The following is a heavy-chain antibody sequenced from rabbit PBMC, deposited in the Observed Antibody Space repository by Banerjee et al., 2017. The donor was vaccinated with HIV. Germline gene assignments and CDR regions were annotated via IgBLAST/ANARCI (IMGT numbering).Heavy chain of an antibody. Sequence: QSLEESGGDLVKPGASLTLTCTASGFSFSSNYYMCWVRQAPGKGLEWIACIYAGNSGSTYYASWAKGRFTISKTSSTTVTLQMTSLTAADTATYFCARKTANSDYIFNLWGQGTLVTVS. CDR1: GFSFSSNYY. CDR3: ARKTANSDYIFNL. V-gene: IGHV1S40*01. CDR2: IYAGNSGST. D-gene: IGHD8-1*01. J-gene: IGHJ4*01.